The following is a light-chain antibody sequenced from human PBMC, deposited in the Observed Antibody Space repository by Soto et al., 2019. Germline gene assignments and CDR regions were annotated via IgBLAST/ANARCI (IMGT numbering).Light chain of an antibody. V-gene: IGKV3-11*01. CDR2: DAS. CDR3: QQRANWPIT. Sequence: TQSPSSLSASVGDRVTITCRASQDIGPYLAWYQQKPGQAPRLLIYDASERATGIPARFSGGGSETDFTLTISSLEPEDFGVYYCQQRANWPITFGQGTRVEIK. CDR1: QDIGPY. J-gene: IGKJ5*01.